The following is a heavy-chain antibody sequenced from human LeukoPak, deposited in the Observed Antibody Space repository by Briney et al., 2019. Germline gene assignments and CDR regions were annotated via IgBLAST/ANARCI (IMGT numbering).Heavy chain of an antibody. D-gene: IGHD1-26*01. CDR1: DYSISSGYY. CDR2: ISHSGTT. V-gene: IGHV4-38-2*02. Sequence: SEALSLTCIAFDYSISSGYYWGWIRQPPGKGLEWIGSISHSGTTYYNPSLRSRITISLDTSKNQFSLKLRSVTAADTAFYYCVREGDVLGATIDSWGQGTLVTVSS. CDR3: VREGDVLGATIDS. J-gene: IGHJ4*02.